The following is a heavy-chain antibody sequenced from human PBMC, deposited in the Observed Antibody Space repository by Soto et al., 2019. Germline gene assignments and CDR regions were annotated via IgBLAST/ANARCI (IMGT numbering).Heavy chain of an antibody. J-gene: IGHJ5*02. CDR1: GFSFGDYP. CDR3: TRDQSCSSSSCDAINWFDP. CDR2: IRSKAYGGTT. Sequence: GGSLRLSCTPSGFSFGDYPMSWFRQAPGKGPEWVGLIRSKAYGGTTEYAVSVKGRFTITRDDSRGIVYLQMNSLKIGDTAVYYCTRDQSCSSSSCDAINWFDPWGQGTLVTVSS. V-gene: IGHV3-49*03. D-gene: IGHD2-2*01.